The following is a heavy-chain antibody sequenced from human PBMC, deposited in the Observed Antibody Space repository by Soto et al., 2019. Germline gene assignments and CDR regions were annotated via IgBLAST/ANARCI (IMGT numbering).Heavy chain of an antibody. CDR2: INPNSGGT. D-gene: IGHD6-19*01. CDR1: GSTFTGYY. V-gene: IGHV1-2*02. Sequence: ASVKVSFKAAGSTFTGYYMHWVRQAPGQGLEWMRWINPNSGGTNYAQKFQGRVTMTRDTSISTAYLQMNSLKTEDTAVYYCTRERHAVADLWGQGKIVTVS. J-gene: IGHJ3*01. CDR3: TRERHAVADL.